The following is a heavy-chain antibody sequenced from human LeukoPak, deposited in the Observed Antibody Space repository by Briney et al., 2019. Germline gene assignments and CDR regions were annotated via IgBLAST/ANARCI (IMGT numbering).Heavy chain of an antibody. CDR2: IYTSGST. Sequence: SETLSLTCTVFGGSISSYYWSWIRQPAGKGLEWLGRIYTSGSTNYNPSLKSRVTMSLDTSKNQFSLKLSSVTAADTAVYYCARVVVVVATATRYYYYMGVWGKGTTVTVSS. J-gene: IGHJ6*03. D-gene: IGHD2-15*01. V-gene: IGHV4-4*07. CDR1: GGSISSYY. CDR3: ARVVVVVATATRYYYYMGV.